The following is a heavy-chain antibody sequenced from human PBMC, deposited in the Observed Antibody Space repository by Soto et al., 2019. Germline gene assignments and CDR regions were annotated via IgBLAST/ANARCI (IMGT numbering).Heavy chain of an antibody. V-gene: IGHV3-30*03. Sequence: GGSLRLSCAASGFTFSSYGMHWVRQAPGKGLEWVAVISYDGSNKYYADSVKGRFTISRDNSKNTLYLQMNSLRAEDTAVYYCASSLLRFLDEVDYYYYYMDVWGKGTTVTVSS. CDR3: ASSLLRFLDEVDYYYYYMDV. CDR1: GFTFSSYG. CDR2: ISYDGSNK. J-gene: IGHJ6*03. D-gene: IGHD3-3*01.